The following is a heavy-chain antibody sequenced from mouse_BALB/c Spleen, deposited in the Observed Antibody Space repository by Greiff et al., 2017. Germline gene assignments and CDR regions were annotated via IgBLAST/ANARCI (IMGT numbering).Heavy chain of an antibody. CDR3: AREGGLRRGFDY. V-gene: IGHV1-63*02. J-gene: IGHJ2*01. D-gene: IGHD2-4*01. CDR2: IYPGGGYT. CDR1: GYTFTNYW. Sequence: QVQLKQSGAELVRPGPSVKISCKASGYTFTNYWLGWVKQRPGHGLEWIGDIYPGGGYTNYNEKFKGKATLTADTSSSTAYMQLSSLTSEDSAVYFCAREGGLRRGFDYWGQGTTLTVSS.